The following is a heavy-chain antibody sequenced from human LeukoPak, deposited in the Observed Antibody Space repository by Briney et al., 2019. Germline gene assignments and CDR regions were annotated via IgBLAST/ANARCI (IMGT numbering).Heavy chain of an antibody. V-gene: IGHV4-59*08. CDR3: ARHYDSSGYHLSPFDF. Sequence: PSETLSLTCTVSGDSISSYYGSWIRQPPGKGLEWIGYIYYSGSTNYNPSLKSRVTISVDTSKKQLSLKLSSVTAADTAVYYCARHYDSSGYHLSPFDFWGRGILVTVSS. J-gene: IGHJ4*02. CDR2: IYYSGST. CDR1: GDSISSYY. D-gene: IGHD3-22*01.